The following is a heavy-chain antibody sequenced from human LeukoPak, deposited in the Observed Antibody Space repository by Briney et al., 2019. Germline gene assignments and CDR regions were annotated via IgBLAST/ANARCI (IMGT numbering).Heavy chain of an antibody. CDR1: GYTFTGYY. CDR3: ARCKYSYYDFWSGEPPPLDY. CDR2: INPNSGGT. V-gene: IGHV1-2*02. J-gene: IGHJ4*02. D-gene: IGHD3-3*01. Sequence: GASVKVSCKASGYTFTGYYMHWVRQAPGQGLEWMGWINPNSGGTNYAQKFRGRVTMTRDTSISTAYMELSRLRSDDTAVYYCARCKYSYYDFWSGEPPPLDYWGQGTLVTVSS.